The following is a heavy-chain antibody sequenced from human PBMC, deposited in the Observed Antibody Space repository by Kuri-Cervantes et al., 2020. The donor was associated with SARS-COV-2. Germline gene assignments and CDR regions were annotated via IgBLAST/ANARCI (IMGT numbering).Heavy chain of an antibody. Sequence: LSLTCAASGFTFSSYAMHWVRQAPGKGLEWVAVISYDGSNKYYADSVKGRFTISRDNSENTLYLQMNSLRAEDTAVYYCARSLPTRPAASLLNYYYYYGMDVWGQGTTVTVSS. J-gene: IGHJ6*02. CDR1: GFTFSSYA. CDR3: ARSLPTRPAASLLNYYYYYGMDV. D-gene: IGHD2-2*01. CDR2: ISYDGSNK. V-gene: IGHV3-30-3*01.